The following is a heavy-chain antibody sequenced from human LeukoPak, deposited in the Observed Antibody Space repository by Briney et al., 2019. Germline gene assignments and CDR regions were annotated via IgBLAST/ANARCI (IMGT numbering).Heavy chain of an antibody. V-gene: IGHV1-18*01. Sequence: GASVKVSCKASGYTFTSYGISWVRQAPGQGLEWMGWISAYNGNTNYAQKLQGRVTMTTDTSTSTAYMELRSLRSDDTAVYYCARDRYCSGGSCYEGYYYYMDVWGKGTTVTISS. J-gene: IGHJ6*03. CDR3: ARDRYCSGGSCYEGYYYYMDV. CDR2: ISAYNGNT. CDR1: GYTFTSYG. D-gene: IGHD2-15*01.